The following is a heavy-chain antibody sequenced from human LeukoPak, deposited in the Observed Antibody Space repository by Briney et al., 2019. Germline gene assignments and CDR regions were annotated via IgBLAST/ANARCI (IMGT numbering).Heavy chain of an antibody. J-gene: IGHJ6*04. V-gene: IGHV3-48*03. CDR2: ISSSDSTI. CDR1: GFTFSSYE. CDR3: AELGITMIGGV. D-gene: IGHD3-10*02. Sequence: GGSLRLSCAASGFTFSSYEMNWVRQAPGKGLEWVSYISSSDSTIYYADSVKGRFTTSRDNAKNSLYLQMNSLRAGDTAVYYCAELGITMIGGVWGKGTTVTISS.